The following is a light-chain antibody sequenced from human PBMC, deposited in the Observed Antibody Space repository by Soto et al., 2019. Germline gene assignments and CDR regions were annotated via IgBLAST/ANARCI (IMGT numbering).Light chain of an antibody. Sequence: DIQMTQSPYSLSAAVGDRVTIACRASQNINTYLNWYQQKPGKASTLLIFDAANLQSGVPSRFSGGGSRTDFTLTITSLQPEDFSTYYCQQTSSAPVTFGPGTKVHIK. CDR2: DAA. CDR3: QQTSSAPVT. J-gene: IGKJ3*01. CDR1: QNINTY. V-gene: IGKV1-39*01.